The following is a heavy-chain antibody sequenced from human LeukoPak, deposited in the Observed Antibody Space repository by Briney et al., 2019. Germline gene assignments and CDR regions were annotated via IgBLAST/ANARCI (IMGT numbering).Heavy chain of an antibody. CDR1: GFTFSSYS. Sequence: GGSLRLSCAASGFTFSSYSMNWVRQAPGKGLEWVSYISSSSSTIYYADSVKGRFTISRDNAKNSLYLQMISLRAEDTAVYYCARTYYYGSGSYYSVDYWGQGTLVTVSS. V-gene: IGHV3-48*01. D-gene: IGHD3-10*01. CDR3: ARTYYYGSGSYYSVDY. CDR2: ISSSSSTI. J-gene: IGHJ4*02.